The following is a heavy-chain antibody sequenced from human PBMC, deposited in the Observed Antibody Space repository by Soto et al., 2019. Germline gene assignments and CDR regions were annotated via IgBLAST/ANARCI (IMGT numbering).Heavy chain of an antibody. CDR3: ARGGIAVADRDAFDI. V-gene: IGHV3-30-3*01. CDR2: ISYDGSNK. J-gene: IGHJ3*02. D-gene: IGHD6-19*01. CDR1: GFTFSSYA. Sequence: GGSLRLSCAASGFTFSSYAMHWVRQAPGKGLEWVAVISYDGSNKYYADSVKGRFTISRDNSKNTLYLQMNSLRAEDTAVYYCARGGIAVADRDAFDIWGQGTMVTVSS.